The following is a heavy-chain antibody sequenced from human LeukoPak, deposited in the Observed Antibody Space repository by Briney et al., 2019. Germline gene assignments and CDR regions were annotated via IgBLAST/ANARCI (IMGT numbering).Heavy chain of an antibody. CDR3: TRGRSSGWYYGFGYYYMDV. CDR1: GYTFTSYY. CDR2: INTNTGNP. V-gene: IGHV7-4-1*02. D-gene: IGHD6-19*01. Sequence: ASVKVSCKASGYTFTSYYMHWVRQAPGQGLEWMGWINTNTGNPTYAQGFTGRFVFSLDTSVSTAYLQISSLKAEDTAVYYCTRGRSSGWYYGFGYYYMDVWGKGTTVTVSS. J-gene: IGHJ6*03.